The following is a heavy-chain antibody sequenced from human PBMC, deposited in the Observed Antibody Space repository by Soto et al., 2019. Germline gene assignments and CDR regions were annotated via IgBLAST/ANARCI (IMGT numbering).Heavy chain of an antibody. Sequence: SEPLSLTCAVYGVAFNSYFWDWVRQPPANGLEXIGPAXXDXSXXXNXXXXSRVTISKATSQNQYSLEVRALTAADPAVYYCTTSGRTWPDSFDFWGQAAMLTVSS. CDR1: GVAFNSYF. J-gene: IGHJ3*01. CDR2: AXXDXSX. CDR3: TTSGRTWPDSFDF. V-gene: IGHV4-34*01.